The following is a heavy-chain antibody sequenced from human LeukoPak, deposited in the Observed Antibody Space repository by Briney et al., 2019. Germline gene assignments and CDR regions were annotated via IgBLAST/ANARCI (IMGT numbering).Heavy chain of an antibody. J-gene: IGHJ6*03. CDR3: ARVLSSRVGAPRYYYYMDV. V-gene: IGHV4-59*01. Sequence: SETLSLTCTVSGGSISSYYWSWIRQPPGKGLEWIGYIYYSGSTNYNPSLKSRVTISVDTSKNQFSLKLSSVTAADTAVYYCARVLSSRVGAPRYYYYMDVWGKGTTVTVSS. CDR1: GGSISSYY. CDR2: IYYSGST. D-gene: IGHD1-26*01.